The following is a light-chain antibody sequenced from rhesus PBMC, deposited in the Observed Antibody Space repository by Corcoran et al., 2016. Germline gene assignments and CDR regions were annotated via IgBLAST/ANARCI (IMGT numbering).Light chain of an antibody. J-gene: IGKJ4*01. Sequence: DIVMTQSPATLSLSLGERATLSCRASQSVSSNLAWYQQKPGQAPKLLIYGASSRATGIPDRVSGSGSVTEVTLTISSLEPGDVGVYYCQQDYIWPLTFGGGTKVELK. CDR1: QSVSSN. CDR3: QQDYIWPLT. CDR2: GAS. V-gene: IGKV3-42*01.